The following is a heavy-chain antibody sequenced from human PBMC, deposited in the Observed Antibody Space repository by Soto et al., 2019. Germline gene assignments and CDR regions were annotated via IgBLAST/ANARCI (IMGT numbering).Heavy chain of an antibody. V-gene: IGHV3-30*18. D-gene: IGHD2-15*01. CDR3: AKDRLRYCSGGSCSNPFDY. Sequence: GGSLSLSCAASGFTFSSYGMNWVRQAPGQGLEWVAVISYDGSNNYYADSVKGRFTISRDNSKNTLYLQTNSLRAEDTAVYYCAKDRLRYCSGGSCSNPFDYWGQGTLVTVSS. CDR1: GFTFSSYG. J-gene: IGHJ4*02. CDR2: ISYDGSNN.